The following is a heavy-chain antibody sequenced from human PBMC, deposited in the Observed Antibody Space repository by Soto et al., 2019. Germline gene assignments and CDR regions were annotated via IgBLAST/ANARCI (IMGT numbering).Heavy chain of an antibody. J-gene: IGHJ5*02. CDR3: ARDEAAHTFDP. V-gene: IGHV1-18*01. D-gene: IGHD6-13*01. CDR2: ISPYNGNT. Sequence: QVQLVQSGAEVQKPGASVKVSCQASGYTFTSYGISWVRQAPGQGLEWMGWISPYNGNTNYAQKLQGRVTMPTDTSTSTVYMELKSLRSDDTDVYYCARDEAAHTFDPWGQGILVTVSS. CDR1: GYTFTSYG.